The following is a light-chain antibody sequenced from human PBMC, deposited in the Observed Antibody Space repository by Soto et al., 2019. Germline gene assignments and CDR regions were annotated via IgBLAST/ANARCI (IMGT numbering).Light chain of an antibody. CDR1: SSDVGGYNY. CDR3: SSYAGSNNFV. CDR2: EVS. Sequence: QSALTQPPSASGSPGQSVTISCTGTSSDVGGYNYVSWYQRHPGKAPKLMIYEVSERPSGVPDRFSGSKSSNTASLTVSGLQAEDEADCYCSSYAGSNNFVFGTGTKVTVL. J-gene: IGLJ1*01. V-gene: IGLV2-8*01.